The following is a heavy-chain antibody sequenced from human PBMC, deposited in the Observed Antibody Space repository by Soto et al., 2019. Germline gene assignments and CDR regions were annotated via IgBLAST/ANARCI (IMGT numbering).Heavy chain of an antibody. Sequence: GSLRLSCAASGFTFSSYAMSWVRQAPGKGLEWVSAISGSGGSTYYADSVKGRFTISRDNSKNTLYLQMNSLRAEDTAVYYCARDPEYSSSSGVNWFDPWGQGTLVTVSS. D-gene: IGHD6-6*01. CDR1: GFTFSSYA. J-gene: IGHJ5*02. CDR3: ARDPEYSSSSGVNWFDP. CDR2: ISGSGGST. V-gene: IGHV3-23*01.